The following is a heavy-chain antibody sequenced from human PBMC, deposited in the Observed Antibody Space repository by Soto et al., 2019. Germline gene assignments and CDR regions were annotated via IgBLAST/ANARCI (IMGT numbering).Heavy chain of an antibody. CDR3: ARAERWLHNIGDAFDI. D-gene: IGHD5-12*01. V-gene: IGHV1-69*01. Sequence: QVQLVQSGAEVKKPGSSVKVSCKASGGTFSSYAISWVRQAPGQGLEWMGGIIPIFGTANYAQKFQGRVTIAADESTSTAYMELSSLRSEDTAVYYCARAERWLHNIGDAFDIWGQGTMVTVSS. J-gene: IGHJ3*02. CDR2: IIPIFGTA. CDR1: GGTFSSYA.